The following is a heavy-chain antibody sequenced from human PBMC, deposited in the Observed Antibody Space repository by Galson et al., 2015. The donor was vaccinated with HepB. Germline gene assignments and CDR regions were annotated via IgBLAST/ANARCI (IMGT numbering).Heavy chain of an antibody. Sequence: ETLSLTCTVSTGSISSSSFYRGWIRQPPGKGLEWIGSIYYSGSTYYNPSLKSRVTISVDTSENQFSLKLSSVTAADTAVYYCARAPPWGSHWYFDLWAVAPWSLSPQ. CDR1: TGSISSSSFY. CDR3: ARAPPWGSHWYFDL. J-gene: IGHJ2*01. D-gene: IGHD7-27*01. CDR2: IYYSGST. V-gene: IGHV4-39*01.